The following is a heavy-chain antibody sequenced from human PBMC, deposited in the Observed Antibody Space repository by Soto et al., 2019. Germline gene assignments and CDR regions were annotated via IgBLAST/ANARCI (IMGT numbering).Heavy chain of an antibody. CDR2: IIPIFGTA. CDR1: GGTFSSYA. V-gene: IGHV1-69*13. D-gene: IGHD6-6*01. CDR3: ARSDTSSMYSSSVGYYYYGMDV. Sequence: AASVKVSCKASGGTFSSYAISWVRQAPGQGLEWMGGIIPIFGTANYAQKFQGRVTITADESTSTAYMELSSLRSEDTAVYYCARSDTSSMYSSSVGYYYYGMDVWGQGTTVTVSS. J-gene: IGHJ6*02.